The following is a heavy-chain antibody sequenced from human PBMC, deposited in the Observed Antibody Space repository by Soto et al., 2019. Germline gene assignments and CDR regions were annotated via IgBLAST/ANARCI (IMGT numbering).Heavy chain of an antibody. CDR3: ARDEYCSGGSCLSA. CDR2: ISSSSSTI. Sequence: GGSLRLSCAACGFTFSSYSMNWVRQAPGKGLEWVSYISSSSSTIYYADSVKGRFTISRDNAKNSLYLQMNSLRDEDTAVYYCARDEYCSGGSCLSAWGQGTLVTVSS. D-gene: IGHD2-15*01. J-gene: IGHJ5*02. V-gene: IGHV3-48*02. CDR1: GFTFSSYS.